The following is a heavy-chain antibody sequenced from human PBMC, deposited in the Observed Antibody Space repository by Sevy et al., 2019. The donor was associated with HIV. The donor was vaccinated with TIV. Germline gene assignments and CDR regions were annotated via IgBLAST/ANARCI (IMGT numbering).Heavy chain of an antibody. CDR2: ISYDGRNK. Sequence: GGSLRLSCATSGFTFSSYSMHWVRQAPGKGLEWVATISYDGRNKHYADSVKGRFTISRDNFKNSLSLQMNSLRAEDTAMYYCALERLSSDVAEYFQNWGQGTLVTVSS. D-gene: IGHD1-1*01. V-gene: IGHV3-30*04. CDR3: ALERLSSDVAEYFQN. J-gene: IGHJ1*01. CDR1: GFTFSSYS.